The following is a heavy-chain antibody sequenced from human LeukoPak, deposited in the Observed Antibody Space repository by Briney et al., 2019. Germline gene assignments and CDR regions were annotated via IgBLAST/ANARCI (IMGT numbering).Heavy chain of an antibody. D-gene: IGHD2-15*01. V-gene: IGHV3-30*04. CDR1: GFTFSSYV. J-gene: IGHJ4*02. CDR3: ARADSRYCSGGSCYPHQNDY. CDR2: ISYDGSNE. Sequence: GGSLRLSCAASGFTFSSYVMHWVRQAPGKGLEWVAIISYDGSNEYYADSVKGRFTISRDNAKNSLYLQMNSLRAEDTAVYYCARADSRYCSGGSCYPHQNDYWGQGTLVTVSS.